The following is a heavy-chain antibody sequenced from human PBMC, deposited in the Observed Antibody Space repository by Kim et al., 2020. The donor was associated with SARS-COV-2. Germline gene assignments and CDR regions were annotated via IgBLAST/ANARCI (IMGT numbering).Heavy chain of an antibody. CDR2: VGHKAHNYET. V-gene: IGHV3-73*01. CDR1: GFTFSGSP. J-gene: IGHJ4*02. CDR3: TSLITA. Sequence: GGSLRLSCAASGFTFSGSPIHWVRQAAGKGLEWVGRVGHKAHNYETTYGASVKGRFTISRDDSKNTAYLQMNSLKTEDTAVYYCTSLITAWGQGTLVTVSS.